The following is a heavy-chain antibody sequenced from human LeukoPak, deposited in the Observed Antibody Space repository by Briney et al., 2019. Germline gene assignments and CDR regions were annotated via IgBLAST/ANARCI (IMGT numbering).Heavy chain of an antibody. Sequence: GGSLRLSCAASGFTFSSYWMSWVRKAPGKGLEWVANIKQDGREQYYVDSVKGRFTISRDNAKNSLYLQMNSLRAEDTAVYYCARDDCSSISCYHNWFDPWGQGTLVTVSS. CDR2: IKQDGREQ. D-gene: IGHD2-2*01. CDR1: GFTFSSYW. V-gene: IGHV3-7*01. J-gene: IGHJ5*02. CDR3: ARDDCSSISCYHNWFDP.